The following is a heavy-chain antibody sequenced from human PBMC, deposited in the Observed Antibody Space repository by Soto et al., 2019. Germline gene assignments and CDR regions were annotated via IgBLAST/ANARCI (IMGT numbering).Heavy chain of an antibody. CDR1: GGSISSGGYY. Sequence: SETLSLTCTVSGGSISSGGYYWSWIRQHPGKGLEWIGYIYYSGSTYYNPSLKSRVTISVDTSKNQFSLKLSSVTAADTAVYYCARGIDCSGGSCYWFDPWGQGTLVTVSS. D-gene: IGHD2-15*01. CDR3: ARGIDCSGGSCYWFDP. J-gene: IGHJ5*02. V-gene: IGHV4-31*03. CDR2: IYYSGST.